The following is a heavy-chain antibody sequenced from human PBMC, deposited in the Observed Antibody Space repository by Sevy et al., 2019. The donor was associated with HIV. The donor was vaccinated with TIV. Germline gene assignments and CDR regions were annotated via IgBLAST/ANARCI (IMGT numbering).Heavy chain of an antibody. V-gene: IGHV3-30*04. J-gene: IGHJ4*02. CDR2: ISYDGSNK. D-gene: IGHD2-15*01. CDR1: GFTFSSYA. CDR3: ARDLPPPGYCSGGSCPESDYFDY. Sequence: GGSLRLSCAASGFTFSSYAMHWVRQAPGKGLEWVAVISYDGSNKYYADSVKGRFTISRDNSKNTLDLQMNSLRAEDTAVYYCARDLPPPGYCSGGSCPESDYFDYWGQGTLVTVSS.